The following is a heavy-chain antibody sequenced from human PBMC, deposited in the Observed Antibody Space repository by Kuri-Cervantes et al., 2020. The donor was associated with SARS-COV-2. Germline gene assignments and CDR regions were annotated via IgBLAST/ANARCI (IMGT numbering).Heavy chain of an antibody. J-gene: IGHJ4*02. Sequence: GESLKISCAASGFTFSSYGMQWVRQAPGKGLEWVAVISYDGSNKYYADSVKVRFTISRDNSKNTLYLPMNSLRAEDTAVYYCAKGGNPMIVVVTIDYWGQGTLVTVSS. V-gene: IGHV3-30*18. D-gene: IGHD3-22*01. CDR1: GFTFSSYG. CDR3: AKGGNPMIVVVTIDY. CDR2: ISYDGSNK.